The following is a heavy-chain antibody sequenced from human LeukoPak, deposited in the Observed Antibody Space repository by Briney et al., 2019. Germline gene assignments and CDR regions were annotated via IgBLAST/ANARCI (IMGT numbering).Heavy chain of an antibody. CDR3: ARRACSSTTCWFDP. CDR2: ISDTGST. V-gene: IGHV4-59*08. J-gene: IGHJ5*02. Sequence: PSETLSLTCTVSGGSISSNSWSWIRQPPGKRLEWIGYISDTGSTNYSPSLKSRVTISVDTSKKQFSLKLRSVTAADTAVYYCARRACSSTTCWFDPWGQGTLVTVSS. D-gene: IGHD2-2*01. CDR1: GGSISSNS.